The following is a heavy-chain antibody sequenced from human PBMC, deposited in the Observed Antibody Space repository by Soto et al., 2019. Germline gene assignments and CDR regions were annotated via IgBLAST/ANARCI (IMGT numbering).Heavy chain of an antibody. Sequence: VALKVACKASGYTFTGYYVNWARQDPGQGLEWMGWINPDNGVPNYAQKFQGRVTLSRDTSINTAYMELSRLTSDDTAMYYCARTDYLFSTLTSYFDYWGQGTLVTVSS. CDR2: INPDNGVP. V-gene: IGHV1-2*02. J-gene: IGHJ4*02. D-gene: IGHD3-16*01. CDR3: ARTDYLFSTLTSYFDY. CDR1: GYTFTGYY.